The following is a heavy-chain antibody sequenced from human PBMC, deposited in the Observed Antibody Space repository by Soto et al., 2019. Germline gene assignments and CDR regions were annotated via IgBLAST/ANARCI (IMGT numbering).Heavy chain of an antibody. V-gene: IGHV4-59*10. CDR2: IYTSGST. CDR3: ARAPTCSGGSCYSENWFDP. Sequence: SETLSLTCAVYGGSFSGYYWSWIRQPAGKGLEWIGRIYTSGSTNYNPSLKSRVTMSVDTSKNQFSLKLSSVTAADTAVYYCARAPTCSGGSCYSENWFDPWGQGTLVTVSS. J-gene: IGHJ5*02. D-gene: IGHD2-15*01. CDR1: GGSFSGYY.